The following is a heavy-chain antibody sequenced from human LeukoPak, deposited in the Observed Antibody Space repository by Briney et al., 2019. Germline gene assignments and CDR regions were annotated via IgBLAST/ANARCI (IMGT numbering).Heavy chain of an antibody. V-gene: IGHV3-48*02. Sequence: GGSLSLSCVGSGYPFSGFSMNWIRQAQGKGWEWFSNISVSGGVRSYADSVKGRFTISRDDARNSLYLQMNSLKDEDTAVYYCARDRGYFYDQLDYWGQGTLVTVSS. CDR3: ARDRGYFYDQLDY. D-gene: IGHD2/OR15-2a*01. CDR2: ISVSGGVR. CDR1: GYPFSGFS. J-gene: IGHJ4*02.